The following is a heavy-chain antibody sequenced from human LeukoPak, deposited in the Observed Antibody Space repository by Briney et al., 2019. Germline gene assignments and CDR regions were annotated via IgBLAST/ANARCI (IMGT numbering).Heavy chain of an antibody. CDR1: GFTFDDYT. D-gene: IGHD3-3*01. CDR3: ARDRTTDFWSGYYTNYFDY. V-gene: IGHV3-43*01. Sequence: GGSLRLSCAASGFTFDDYTMHWVRQAPGKGLEWVSLISWDGGSTYYADSVKGRFTISRDNSKNSLYLQMNSLRAEDTAVYYCARDRTTDFWSGYYTNYFDYWGQGALVTVSS. J-gene: IGHJ4*02. CDR2: ISWDGGST.